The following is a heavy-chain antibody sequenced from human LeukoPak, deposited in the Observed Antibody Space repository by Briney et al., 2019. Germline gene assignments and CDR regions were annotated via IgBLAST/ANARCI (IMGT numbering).Heavy chain of an antibody. CDR1: GFTFSSYS. CDR3: ARDPSRPIPGIAAAGPGDY. Sequence: GGSLRLSCAASGFTFSSYSMNWVRQAPGKGLEWVSSISSSSSYIYYADSVKGRFTISRDNAKNSLYLQMNSPRAEDTAVYYCARDPSRPIPGIAAAGPGDYWGQGTLVTVSS. D-gene: IGHD6-13*01. J-gene: IGHJ4*02. CDR2: ISSSSSYI. V-gene: IGHV3-21*01.